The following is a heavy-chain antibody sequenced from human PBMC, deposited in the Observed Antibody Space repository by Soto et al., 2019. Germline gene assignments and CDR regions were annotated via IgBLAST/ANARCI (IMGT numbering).Heavy chain of an antibody. D-gene: IGHD3-22*01. J-gene: IGHJ4*02. CDR1: GCSISSYY. Sequence: SETLSLTCTVSGCSISSYYWSWIRQPPGKGLEWIGYIYYSGSTNYNPSLKSRVTISVDTSKNQFSLKLSSVTAADTAVYYCARDYYDSSGYYSGFDYWGQGTLVTVSS. CDR2: IYYSGST. CDR3: ARDYYDSSGYYSGFDY. V-gene: IGHV4-59*01.